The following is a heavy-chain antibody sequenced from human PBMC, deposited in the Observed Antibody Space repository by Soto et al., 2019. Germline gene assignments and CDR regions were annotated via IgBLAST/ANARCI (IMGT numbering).Heavy chain of an antibody. J-gene: IGHJ4*02. D-gene: IGHD3-22*01. Sequence: QVQLVESGGGVVQPGRSLRLSCVASGFTFSSYAMHWARQAPGKGLEWVAVILYDGSDKYYADSVKGRFTISRDNSKSTLYLQMNSLRAEDTAVYYCARAAYYYDSSGYYHLDYWGQGTLVTVSS. CDR3: ARAAYYYDSSGYYHLDY. CDR1: GFTFSSYA. CDR2: ILYDGSDK. V-gene: IGHV3-30-3*01.